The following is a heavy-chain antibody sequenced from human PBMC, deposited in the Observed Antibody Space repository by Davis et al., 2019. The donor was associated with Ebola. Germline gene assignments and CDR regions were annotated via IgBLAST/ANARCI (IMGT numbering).Heavy chain of an antibody. CDR3: ARRAYCSGGNCYVGYFDY. Sequence: ASVKVSCKASGYTSPSFVISWVRQAPGQGLAWMGWISAYNGNTNFAQKYQGRVTMTTDTSTTTAYMELRSLRSDDTAVYYCARRAYCSGGNCYVGYFDYWGQGTLVTVSS. CDR2: ISAYNGNT. V-gene: IGHV1-18*01. CDR1: GYTSPSFV. D-gene: IGHD2-15*01. J-gene: IGHJ4*02.